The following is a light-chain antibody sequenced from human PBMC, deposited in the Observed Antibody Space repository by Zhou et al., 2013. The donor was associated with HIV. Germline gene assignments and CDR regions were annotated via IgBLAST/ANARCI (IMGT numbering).Light chain of an antibody. CDR1: QSISSY. CDR3: QQSYSTPLT. V-gene: IGKV1-39*01. CDR2: GAT. J-gene: IGKJ4*01. Sequence: DIQMTQSPSSVSASVGDRVTITCRASQSISSYLNWYQQKPGKAPKLLIYGATSLQRGVPSRFSGSGSGTDFTLTISSLQPVDFATYFCQQSYSTPLTFGGGTRVEIK.